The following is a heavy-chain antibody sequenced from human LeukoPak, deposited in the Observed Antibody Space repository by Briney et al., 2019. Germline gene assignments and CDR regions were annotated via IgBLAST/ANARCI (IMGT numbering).Heavy chain of an antibody. Sequence: SETLSLTCTVSGGSMSSFYWDWIRQPAGKGLQWIGRIYTSGVTNYNPSLKSRVIMSVDTSKNQFSQKLSSVTAADTAVYYCAREWTSGDGSGYPYYFDYWGPGTLVTVSS. CDR2: IYTSGVT. V-gene: IGHV4-4*07. D-gene: IGHD3-22*01. CDR3: AREWTSGDGSGYPYYFDY. J-gene: IGHJ4*02. CDR1: GGSMSSFY.